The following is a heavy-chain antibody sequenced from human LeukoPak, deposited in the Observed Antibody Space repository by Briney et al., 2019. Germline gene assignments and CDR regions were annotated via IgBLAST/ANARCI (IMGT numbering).Heavy chain of an antibody. CDR2: ISSSSSYI. CDR3: ARDLIMTNWFDP. Sequence: GRSLRLSCAASGFTFSSYSMNWVRQAPGKGLEWVSSISSSSSYIYYADSVKGRFTISRDNAKNSLYLQMNSLRAEDTAVYYCARDLIMTNWFDPWGQGTLVTVSS. V-gene: IGHV3-21*01. CDR1: GFTFSSYS. J-gene: IGHJ5*02. D-gene: IGHD3-16*01.